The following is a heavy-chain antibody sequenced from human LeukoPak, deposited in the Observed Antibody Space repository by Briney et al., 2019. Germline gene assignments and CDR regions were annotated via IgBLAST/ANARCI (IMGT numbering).Heavy chain of an antibody. CDR1: GGSFSGYY. CDR2: INHSGST. D-gene: IGHD3-10*01. CDR3: ARSRITMVRGRSHTNIDY. V-gene: IGHV4-34*01. J-gene: IGHJ4*02. Sequence: PSETLSLTCAVYGGSFSGYYWSWIRQPPGKGLEWIGEINHSGSTNYNPSLKSRVTISVDTSKNQFSLKLSSVTAADTAVYYCARSRITMVRGRSHTNIDYWGQGTLVTVSS.